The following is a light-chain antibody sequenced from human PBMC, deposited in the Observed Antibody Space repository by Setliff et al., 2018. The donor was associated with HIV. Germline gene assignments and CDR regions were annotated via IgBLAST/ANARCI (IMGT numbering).Light chain of an antibody. CDR3: CSYAGAYTYV. CDR2: DVN. J-gene: IGLJ1*01. V-gene: IGLV2-11*01. CDR1: SNDVGGYNY. Sequence: QSVLTQPRSVSGSPGQSVTFSCTGTSNDVGGYNYVPWYQQHPGEAPRLLIYDVNKRPSGVPDRFSGSKSGNTASLTISGLQADDEADYYCCSYAGAYTYVFGTGTKVTVL.